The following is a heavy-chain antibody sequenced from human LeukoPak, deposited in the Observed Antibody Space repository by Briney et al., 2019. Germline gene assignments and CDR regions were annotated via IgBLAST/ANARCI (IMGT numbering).Heavy chain of an antibody. CDR1: GFTVSSNY. D-gene: IGHD2-2*01. J-gene: IGHJ4*02. CDR3: ARAGCSSTSCSFFDY. CDR2: IYSGGST. Sequence: GGSLRLSCAASGFTVSSNYMSWVRQAPGKGLEWVSVIYSGGSTYYADSVKGRFTISRDNSKNTLYLQMNSLRAEDTAVYYCARAGCSSTSCSFFDYWGQGTLVTVSS. V-gene: IGHV3-66*02.